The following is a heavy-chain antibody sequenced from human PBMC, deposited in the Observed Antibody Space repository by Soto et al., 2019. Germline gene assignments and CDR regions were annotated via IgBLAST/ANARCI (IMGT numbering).Heavy chain of an antibody. D-gene: IGHD2-2*01. J-gene: IGHJ6*02. CDR2: INHSGST. CDR3: AGLYCSSTSCRYYYYYGMDV. Sequence: SETLSLTCAVYGGSFSGYYWSWIRQPPGKGLEWIGEINHSGSTNYNPSLKSRVTISVDTSKNQFSLKLSSVTAADTAVYYCAGLYCSSTSCRYYYYYGMDVWGQGTTVTVSS. V-gene: IGHV4-34*01. CDR1: GGSFSGYY.